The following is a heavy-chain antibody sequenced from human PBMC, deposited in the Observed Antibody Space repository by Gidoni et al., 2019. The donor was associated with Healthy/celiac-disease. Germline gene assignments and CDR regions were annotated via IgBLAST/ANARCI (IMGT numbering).Heavy chain of an antibody. V-gene: IGHV5-51*01. D-gene: IGHD6-19*01. J-gene: IGHJ6*02. CDR3: ARLGSGWYGGMSNGMDV. Sequence: GKGLEWMVIIYPGDSDTRYSPSFQGQVTISADKSISTAYLQWSSLKASDTAMYYCARLGSGWYGGMSNGMDVWGQGTTVTVSS. CDR2: IYPGDSDT.